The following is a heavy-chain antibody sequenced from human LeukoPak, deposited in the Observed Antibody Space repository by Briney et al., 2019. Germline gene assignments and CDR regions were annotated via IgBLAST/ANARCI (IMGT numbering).Heavy chain of an antibody. J-gene: IGHJ3*02. CDR1: GGSFSGYY. CDR3: ARLRFEVVPAASDAFDI. CDR2: INHSGST. D-gene: IGHD2-2*01. V-gene: IGHV4-34*01. Sequence: SETLSLTCAVYGGSFSGYYWSWIRQPPGKGLEWIGEINHSGSTNYNPSLKSRVTISVDTSKNQFSLKLSSVTAADTAVYYCARLRFEVVPAASDAFDIWGQGTMVTVSS.